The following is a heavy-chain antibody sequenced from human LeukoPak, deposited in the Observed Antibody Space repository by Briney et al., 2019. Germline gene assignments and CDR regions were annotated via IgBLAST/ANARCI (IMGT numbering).Heavy chain of an antibody. Sequence: ASVKVSCKVSGYTLTELSMHWVRQAPGKGLEWMGGFDPEDGETIYAQEFQGRVTMTEDTSTDTAYMELSSLRSEDTAVYYCATDYAPTSSGFRDAFDIWGQGTMVTVSS. D-gene: IGHD6-19*01. V-gene: IGHV1-24*01. CDR1: GYTLTELS. CDR3: ATDYAPTSSGFRDAFDI. CDR2: FDPEDGET. J-gene: IGHJ3*02.